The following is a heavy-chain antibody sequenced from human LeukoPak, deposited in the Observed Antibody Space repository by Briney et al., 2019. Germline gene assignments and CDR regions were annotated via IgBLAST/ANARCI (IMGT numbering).Heavy chain of an antibody. CDR1: GGSFSGYY. CDR3: ARATRYCSSTSCYYDHGMDV. V-gene: IGHV4-34*01. CDR2: INHSGST. Sequence: SGTLSLTCAVYGGSFSGYYWSWIRQPPGKGLEWIGEINHSGSTNYNPSLKSRVTISVDTSKNQFSLKLSSVTAADTAVYYCARATRYCSSTSCYYDHGMDVWGQGTTVTVSS. D-gene: IGHD2-2*01. J-gene: IGHJ6*02.